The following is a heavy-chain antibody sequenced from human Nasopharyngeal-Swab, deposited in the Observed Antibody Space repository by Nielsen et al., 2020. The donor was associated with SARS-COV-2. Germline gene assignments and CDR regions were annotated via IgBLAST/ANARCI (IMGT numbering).Heavy chain of an antibody. Sequence: GSLRLSCTVSGFSITSQYWSWIRQPPGKGLEWIGYISHNSGTSYNPSLKSRVTMFMDTSKNQFSLRLRSVTAADTAVYYCAKEGATGWFDPWGQGTLVTVSS. CDR3: AKEGATGWFDP. CDR1: GFSITSQY. V-gene: IGHV4-59*11. CDR2: ISHNSGT. J-gene: IGHJ5*02.